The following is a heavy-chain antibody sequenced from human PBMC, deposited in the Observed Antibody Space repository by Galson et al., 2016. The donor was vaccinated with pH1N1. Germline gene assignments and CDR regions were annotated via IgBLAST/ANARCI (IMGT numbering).Heavy chain of an antibody. CDR3: TRENHHKIDY. CDR2: ITKRPEGYTT. Sequence: SLRLSCAASGFTLGDFCMDWVRQAPGKGLEWVGRITKRPEGYTTQDAASVRGRFIISREDSKDLLYLQMNSLTTEDTAVYYCTRENHHKIDYWGQGTLVTVSS. J-gene: IGHJ4*02. V-gene: IGHV3-72*01. CDR1: GFTLGDFC.